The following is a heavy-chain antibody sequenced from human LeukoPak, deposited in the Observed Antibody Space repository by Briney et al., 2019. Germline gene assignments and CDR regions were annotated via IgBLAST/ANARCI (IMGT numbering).Heavy chain of an antibody. CDR1: GYTFTGYY. CDR2: INPNSGGT. J-gene: IGHJ5*02. V-gene: IGHV1-2*02. CDR3: AREDIVVVPAAINWFDP. Sequence: ASVKVSCKESGYTFTGYYMHWVRQAPGQGLEWMGWINPNSGGTNYAQKYQGRVTMTRDTSISTAYMERSRLRSDDTAVYYCAREDIVVVPAAINWFDPWGQGTLVTVSS. D-gene: IGHD2-2*01.